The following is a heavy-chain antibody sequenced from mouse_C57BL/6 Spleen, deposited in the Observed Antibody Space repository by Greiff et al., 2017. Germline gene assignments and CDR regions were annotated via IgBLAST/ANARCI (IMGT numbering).Heavy chain of an antibody. CDR2: IYPGDGDT. D-gene: IGHD2-3*01. V-gene: IGHV14-2*01. CDR1: GFNIKDYY. CDR3: ASPFDGYYSWFAD. J-gene: IGHJ3*01. Sequence: VQLQQSGAELVKPGASVKLSCTASGFNIKDYYMHWVKQRTEQGLEWIGRIYPGDGDTKYAANFQGKATISSATSSNTAYLQLSSLTSEDTSVYDCASPFDGYYSWFADWGQGTLVTVSA.